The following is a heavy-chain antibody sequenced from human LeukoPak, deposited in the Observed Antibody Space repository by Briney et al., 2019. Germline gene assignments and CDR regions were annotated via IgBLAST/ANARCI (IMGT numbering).Heavy chain of an antibody. Sequence: SETLSLTCTVSGGSISGYYWSWIRQPPGKGLEWIGYIYDSGSTNYNPSLKSRVTISVDTSRNQFSLKLSSVTAADMAVYYCARVGGTNYYYYGMDVWGQGTTVTVSS. J-gene: IGHJ6*02. CDR2: IYDSGST. D-gene: IGHD3-10*01. CDR1: GGSISGYY. V-gene: IGHV4-59*01. CDR3: ARVGGTNYYYYGMDV.